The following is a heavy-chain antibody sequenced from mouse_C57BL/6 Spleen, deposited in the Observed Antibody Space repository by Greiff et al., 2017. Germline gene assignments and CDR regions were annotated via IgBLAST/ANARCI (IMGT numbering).Heavy chain of an antibody. CDR2: ISSGSSTI. D-gene: IGHD1-1*01. V-gene: IGHV5-17*01. CDR1: GFTFSDYG. Sequence: EVHLVESGGGLVKPGGSLKLSCAASGFTFSDYGMHWVRQAPEKGLEWVAYISSGSSTIYYAATVKGRFTISRDNANNTLFLQMTSRRSEDTAMYYCAKTTGGATRGLDYWGQGTTLTVSS. J-gene: IGHJ2*01. CDR3: AKTTGGATRGLDY.